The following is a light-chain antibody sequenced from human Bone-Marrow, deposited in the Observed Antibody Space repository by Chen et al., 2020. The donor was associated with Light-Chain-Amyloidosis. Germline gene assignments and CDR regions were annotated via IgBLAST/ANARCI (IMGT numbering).Light chain of an antibody. J-gene: IGLJ3*02. V-gene: IGLV6-57*01. CDR3: QSYQGSSQGV. CDR2: EDD. CDR1: SGTTV. Sequence: NFMLTQPHSVSESPGKTVIISCTRSSGTTVVKGDRRRPGSSPTTVIYEDDQRPSGVPDRFSGSIDRSSNSASLTISGLKTEDEADYYCQSYQGSSQGVFGGGTKLTVL.